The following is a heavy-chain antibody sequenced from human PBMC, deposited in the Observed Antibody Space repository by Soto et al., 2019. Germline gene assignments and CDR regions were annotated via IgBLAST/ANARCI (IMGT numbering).Heavy chain of an antibody. V-gene: IGHV3-30-3*01. CDR3: ARDLGYCGGDCYPNWFDP. CDR2: ISYDGSNK. J-gene: IGHJ5*02. Sequence: GGSLRLSCAASGFTFSSYAMHWVRQAPGKGLEWVAVISYDGSNKYYADSVKGRFTISRDNSKNTLYLQMNSLRAEDTAVYYCARDLGYCGGDCYPNWFDPWGQGTLVTVSS. D-gene: IGHD2-21*02. CDR1: GFTFSSYA.